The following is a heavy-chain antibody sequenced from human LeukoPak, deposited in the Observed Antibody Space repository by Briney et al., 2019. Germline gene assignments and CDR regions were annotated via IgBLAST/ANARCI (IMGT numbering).Heavy chain of an antibody. V-gene: IGHV3-53*01. CDR2: LNSGGNT. D-gene: IGHD2-2*01. CDR3: ARRYCSTCPTGHAFDL. Sequence: GGSLRLSCAASGFTFSSYSMNWVRQAPGRGLEWVSALNSGGNTHYADSVNGRFTISRDNSKNTLYLQMNSLRAEDTAVYYCARRYCSTCPTGHAFDLWGQGTMVTVSS. J-gene: IGHJ3*01. CDR1: GFTFSSYS.